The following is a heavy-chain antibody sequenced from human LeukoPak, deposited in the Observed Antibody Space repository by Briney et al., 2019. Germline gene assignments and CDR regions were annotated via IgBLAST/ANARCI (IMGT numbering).Heavy chain of an antibody. V-gene: IGHV3-53*01. Sequence: GGSLRLSCAASGFTVSSNYMSWVRQAPGKGLEWVSVIYSGGSTYYADSVKGRFTISRDNSKNTLYLQMNSLRAEDTAVYYCAKDVGRGGSCFDYWGQGTLVTVSS. J-gene: IGHJ4*02. CDR1: GFTVSSNY. CDR2: IYSGGST. D-gene: IGHD2-15*01. CDR3: AKDVGRGGSCFDY.